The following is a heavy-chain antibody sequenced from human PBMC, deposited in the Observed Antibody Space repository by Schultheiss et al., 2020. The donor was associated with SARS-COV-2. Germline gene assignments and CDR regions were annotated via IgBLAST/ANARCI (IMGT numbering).Heavy chain of an antibody. J-gene: IGHJ4*02. CDR2: IKCDGGET. CDR1: RFTFSSSW. Sequence: GGSLRLSCAASRFTFSSSWMHWVCQAPEKGLEWVADIKCDGGETYYVDSVKGRFTISRDNSKNTLYLQMNSLRAEDTAVYYCASQSSGNTAMESWGQGTLVTVSS. CDR3: ASQSSGNTAMES. D-gene: IGHD5-18*01. V-gene: IGHV3-52*01.